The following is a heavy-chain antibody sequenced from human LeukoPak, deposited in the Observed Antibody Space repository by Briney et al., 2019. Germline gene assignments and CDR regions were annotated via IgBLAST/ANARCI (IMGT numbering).Heavy chain of an antibody. V-gene: IGHV3-21*01. CDR2: ICRSSNYI. CDR3: ARGENNYGYYYFDY. J-gene: IGHJ4*02. D-gene: IGHD5-24*01. CDR1: GFTFSSYS. Sequence: PGGSLRLSCAASGFTFSSYSMNWVRQAPGKGLEWVSSICRSSNYIYYADSVKGRFTISRDNAKNSLYLQINSLRAEDTSVYYCARGENNYGYYYFDYWGQGTLVTVSS.